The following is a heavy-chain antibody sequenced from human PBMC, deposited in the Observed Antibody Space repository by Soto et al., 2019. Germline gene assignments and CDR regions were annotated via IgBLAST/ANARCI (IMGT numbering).Heavy chain of an antibody. D-gene: IGHD6-6*01. Sequence: QVQLVESGGGLVKPGGSLRLSCAASGFTFSDYYMNWIRQAPGKGLEWVSYISSGAITIYYADSVKGRFTISRDNAKNPLYLQMRALRAEDSAVYYCAGQYSGSSVGFWGQGTLVTVSS. CDR2: ISSGAITI. J-gene: IGHJ4*02. V-gene: IGHV3-11*01. CDR1: GFTFSDYY. CDR3: AGQYSGSSVGF.